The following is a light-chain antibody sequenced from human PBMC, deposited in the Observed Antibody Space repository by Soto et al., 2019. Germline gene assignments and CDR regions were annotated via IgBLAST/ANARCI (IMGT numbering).Light chain of an antibody. V-gene: IGKV1-5*01. CDR1: QNIRSR. CDR3: QHYNSYSEA. CDR2: DAS. Sequence: FQMTQSPSTLSASVGDRVTITCRASQNIRSRLAWFQQKPGKAPKLLIYDASSLESGVPSRFSGSGSGTEFTLTISSLQPDDFATYYCQHYNSYSEAFGQGTKVDIK. J-gene: IGKJ1*01.